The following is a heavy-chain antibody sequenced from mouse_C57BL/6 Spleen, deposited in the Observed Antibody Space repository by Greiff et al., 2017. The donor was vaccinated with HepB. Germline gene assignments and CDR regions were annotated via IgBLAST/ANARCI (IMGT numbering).Heavy chain of an antibody. D-gene: IGHD1-1*01. CDR1: GYTFTDYY. Sequence: EVQLQQSGPELVKPGASVKISCKASGYTFTDYYMNWVKQSHGKSLEWIGDINPNNGGTSYNQKFKGKATLTVDKSSSTAYMELRSLTSEDSAVYYCAPTVVRDYWGQGTTLTVSS. J-gene: IGHJ2*01. V-gene: IGHV1-26*01. CDR2: INPNNGGT. CDR3: APTVVRDY.